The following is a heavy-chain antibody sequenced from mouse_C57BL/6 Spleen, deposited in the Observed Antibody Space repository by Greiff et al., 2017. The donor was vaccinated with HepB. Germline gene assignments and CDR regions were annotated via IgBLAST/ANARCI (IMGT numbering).Heavy chain of an antibody. D-gene: IGHD2-4*01. CDR1: GYAFSSSW. J-gene: IGHJ2*01. CDR3: ARSSFYYDYAYYFDY. Sequence: QVQLQQSGPELVKPGASVKISCKASGYAFSSSWMNWVKQRPGKGLEWIGRIYPGDGDTNYNGKFKGKATLTADKSSSTAYMQLSSLTSEDSAVYFCARSSFYYDYAYYFDYWGQGTTLTVSS. CDR2: IYPGDGDT. V-gene: IGHV1-82*01.